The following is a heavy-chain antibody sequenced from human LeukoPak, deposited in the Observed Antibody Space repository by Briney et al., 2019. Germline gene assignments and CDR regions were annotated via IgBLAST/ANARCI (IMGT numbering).Heavy chain of an antibody. CDR3: GTIPQVAAWFDP. J-gene: IGHJ5*02. V-gene: IGHV1-24*01. CDR1: GYTLTELF. CDR2: VDAEDGET. Sequence: ASVKVSCKVSGYTLTELFMHWVRQAPGKGLEWMGGVDAEDGETIYAQKFQSRVTMTEDTSTDTAYMELSSLRSEDTAVYYCGTIPQVAAWFDPWGQGTLVTVSS.